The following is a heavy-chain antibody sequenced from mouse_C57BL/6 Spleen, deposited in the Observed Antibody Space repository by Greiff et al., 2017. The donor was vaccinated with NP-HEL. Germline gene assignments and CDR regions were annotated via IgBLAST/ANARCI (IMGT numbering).Heavy chain of an antibody. CDR2: ISNKANGYTT. V-gene: IGHV7-3*02. J-gene: IGHJ2*01. CDR3: ARDGNYFDY. Sequence: EVKLLESGGGLVQPGGSLRLSCATSGFTFTDYYMSWVRQPPGKALEWLGFISNKANGYTTEYSSSVKGRFTISRDNSQSILYLQMNTLGAEDSATYCCARDGNYFDYWGQGTTVTVSA. CDR1: GFTFTDYY.